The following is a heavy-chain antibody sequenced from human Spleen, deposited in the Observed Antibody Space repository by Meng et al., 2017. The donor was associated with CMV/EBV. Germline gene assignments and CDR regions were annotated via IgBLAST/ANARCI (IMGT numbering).Heavy chain of an antibody. CDR1: GFTFSSYG. D-gene: IGHD3-3*01. J-gene: IGHJ4*02. CDR2: IRYDGSNK. V-gene: IGHV3-30*02. CDR3: ARGNFGVVINPAWAMDY. Sequence: GESLKISCAASGFTFSSYGMHWVRQAPGKGLEWVAFIRYDGSNKYYADSVKGRFTISRDNSKNTLYLQMNSLRAEDTAVYYCARGNFGVVINPAWAMDYWGQGTLVTVSS.